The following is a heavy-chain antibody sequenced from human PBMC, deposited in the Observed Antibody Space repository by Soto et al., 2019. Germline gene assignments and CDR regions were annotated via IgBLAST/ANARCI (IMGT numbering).Heavy chain of an antibody. V-gene: IGHV3-43*01. CDR3: AKGLRGSYSIRFYYFDY. J-gene: IGHJ4*02. CDR2: ISWDGGST. Sequence: PGGSLRLSCAASGFTFDDYTMHWVRQAPGKGLGWVSLISWDGGSTYYADSVKGRFTISRDNSKNSLYLQMNSLRTEDTALYYCAKGLRGSYSIRFYYFDYWGQGTLVTVSS. CDR1: GFTFDDYT. D-gene: IGHD1-26*01.